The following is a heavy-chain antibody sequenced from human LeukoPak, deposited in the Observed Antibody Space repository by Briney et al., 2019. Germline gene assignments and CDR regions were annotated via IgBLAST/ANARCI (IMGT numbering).Heavy chain of an antibody. Sequence: ASVKVSCKASGGTFSSYAISWVRQAPGQGLEWMGGIIPIFGTANYAQKFQGRVTITADESTSTAYMELSSLRSEDTAVYYCARAFLPGELTSSMDVWGQGTTVTVSS. J-gene: IGHJ6*02. CDR3: ARAFLPGELTSSMDV. V-gene: IGHV1-69*01. CDR1: GGTFSSYA. D-gene: IGHD3-10*01. CDR2: IIPIFGTA.